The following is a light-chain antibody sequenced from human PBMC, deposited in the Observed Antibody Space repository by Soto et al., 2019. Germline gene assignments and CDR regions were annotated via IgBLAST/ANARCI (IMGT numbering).Light chain of an antibody. J-gene: IGKJ5*01. CDR1: QSIRSW. Sequence: PFSLSASVGDRVTITYRASQSIRSWLAWYQQKPGEAPKLLIYAASSLQSGVPSRFTGSGSGTDFTLTISSLQPEDFATYYCQQTYSTPRTFGQGTRLEI. CDR2: AAS. CDR3: QQTYSTPRT. V-gene: IGKV1-39*01.